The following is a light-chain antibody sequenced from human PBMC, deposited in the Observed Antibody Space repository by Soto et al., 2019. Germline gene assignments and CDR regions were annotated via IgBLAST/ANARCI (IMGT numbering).Light chain of an antibody. CDR2: DTS. J-gene: IGKJ5*01. Sequence: EIVLTQSPGTLSFSPGERATLSCRASQSLANSFIAWYQQKPGQAPRLLIYDTSSRASGIPDRFSGSGSGTDFTLTISRLETEDFAVFYCQQYGTSEIIFGQGTRLEI. CDR1: QSLANSF. V-gene: IGKV3-20*01. CDR3: QQYGTSEII.